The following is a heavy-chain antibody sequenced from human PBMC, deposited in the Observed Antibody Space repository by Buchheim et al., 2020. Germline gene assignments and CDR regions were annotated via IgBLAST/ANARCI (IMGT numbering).Heavy chain of an antibody. J-gene: IGHJ4*02. D-gene: IGHD6-6*01. CDR1: GGSFSGYY. CDR3: ATLDYSSSSPVDY. CDR2: INHSGST. Sequence: QVQLQQWGAGLLKPSETLSLTCAVYGGSFSGYYWSWIRQPPGKGLEWIGEINHSGSTNYNPPLKSRCTISVDTSKNKLSYKLSSVTDADTAVYYCATLDYSSSSPVDYWGQGTL. V-gene: IGHV4-34*01.